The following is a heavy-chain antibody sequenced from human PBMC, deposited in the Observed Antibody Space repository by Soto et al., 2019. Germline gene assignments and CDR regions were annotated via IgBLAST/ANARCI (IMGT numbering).Heavy chain of an antibody. D-gene: IGHD5-18*01. CDR1: GFTFSSYA. CDR2: ISYDGSNK. CDR3: ARDSVDTDYYYYGMAV. V-gene: IGHV3-30-3*01. J-gene: IGHJ6*02. Sequence: PGGSLRLSRAASGFTFSSYAMHWVRQAPGKGLEWVAVISYDGSNKYYADSVKGRFTISRDNSKNTLYLQMNSLRAEDTAVYYCARDSVDTDYYYYGMAVWGQGTTVTVYS.